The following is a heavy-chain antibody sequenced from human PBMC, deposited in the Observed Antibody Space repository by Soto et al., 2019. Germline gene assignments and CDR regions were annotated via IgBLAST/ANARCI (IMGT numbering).Heavy chain of an antibody. CDR1: GFTFSSYS. CDR3: ARDRMVRDYHYGMDV. V-gene: IGHV3-48*02. J-gene: IGHJ6*02. CDR2: ISSSSSTI. D-gene: IGHD2-21*01. Sequence: PGGSLRLSCAASGFTFSSYSMNWVRQAPGKGLEWVSYISSSSSTIYYADSVKGRFTISRDNAKNSLYLQMNGLRDEDTAVYYCARDRMVRDYHYGMDVWGQGTTVTVSS.